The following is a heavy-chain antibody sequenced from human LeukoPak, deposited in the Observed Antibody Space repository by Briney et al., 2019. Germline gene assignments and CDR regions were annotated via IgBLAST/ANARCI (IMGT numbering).Heavy chain of an antibody. CDR3: ARVWVNWFDP. Sequence: PGGSLRLSCAASGFTFSSYSMNWVRQAPGKGLEWVSSISSSSSYIYYADSVKGRFTISRDNAKNSLYLQMNSLRAEDTAAYYCARVWVNWFDPWGQGTLVTVSS. J-gene: IGHJ5*02. V-gene: IGHV3-21*01. D-gene: IGHD7-27*01. CDR2: ISSSSSYI. CDR1: GFTFSSYS.